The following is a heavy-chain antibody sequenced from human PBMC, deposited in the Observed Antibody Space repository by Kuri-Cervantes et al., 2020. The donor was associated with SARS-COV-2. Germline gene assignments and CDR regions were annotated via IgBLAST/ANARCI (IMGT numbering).Heavy chain of an antibody. CDR2: IYSGATEST. D-gene: IGHD6-25*01. CDR1: GASISGWH. Sequence: SETLSLTCSVAGASISGWHWSWIRQPAGKGLEWIGRIYSGATESTNYNPSLKSRVTISVDTSKNQFSLKLSSVTAADTAVYYCARQRGRYYYYYMDVWGKGTTVTGLL. J-gene: IGHJ6*03. V-gene: IGHV4-4*07. CDR3: ARQRGRYYYYYMDV.